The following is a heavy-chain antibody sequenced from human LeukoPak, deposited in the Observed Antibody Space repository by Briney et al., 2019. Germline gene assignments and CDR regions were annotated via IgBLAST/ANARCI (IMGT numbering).Heavy chain of an antibody. CDR3: ARERVGYDTSGRAPRFDS. V-gene: IGHV4-4*07. Sequence: PSQTLSLTWIVAGTFVNNYYWSWIRQPAGRGQEWIGRIYRSVSTNYNLYLTSRVSISVDKSKNQVSLKLESVTAADTAVYYCARERVGYDTSGRAPRFDSWGRGTLVTASS. CDR1: GTFVNNYY. J-gene: IGHJ4*02. CDR2: IYRSVST. D-gene: IGHD3-22*01.